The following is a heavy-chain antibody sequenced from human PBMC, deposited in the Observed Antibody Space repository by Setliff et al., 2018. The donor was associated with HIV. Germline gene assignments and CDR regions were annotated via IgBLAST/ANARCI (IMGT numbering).Heavy chain of an antibody. Sequence: ASETLSLTCAVYGYPIDSGFYWGWIRQTPGKGLEWIASSYHTGSKYYNPSLKRRVTISVDTSKNQFSLKLTSVTAADTAVYYCARNHYYGSGKNRWFDPWGQGMLVTVS. CDR2: SYHTGSK. J-gene: IGHJ5*02. CDR3: ARNHYYGSGKNRWFDP. CDR1: GYPIDSGFY. V-gene: IGHV4-38-2*01. D-gene: IGHD3-10*01.